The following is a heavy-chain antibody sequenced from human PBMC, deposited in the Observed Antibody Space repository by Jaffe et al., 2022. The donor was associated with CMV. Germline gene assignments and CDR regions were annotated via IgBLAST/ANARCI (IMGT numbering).Heavy chain of an antibody. CDR2: ISYDGSNK. D-gene: IGHD3-10*01. J-gene: IGHJ4*02. V-gene: IGHV3-30*18. Sequence: QVQLVESGGGVVQPGRSLRLSCAASGFTFNSYAMHWVRQAPGKGLEWVAVISYDGSNKYYVDSVKGRFTISRDNSENTLYLQIDSLRAEDTAVYYCAKDLHSGTYYSYYFDYWGQGTLVTVSS. CDR1: GFTFNSYA. CDR3: AKDLHSGTYYSYYFDY.